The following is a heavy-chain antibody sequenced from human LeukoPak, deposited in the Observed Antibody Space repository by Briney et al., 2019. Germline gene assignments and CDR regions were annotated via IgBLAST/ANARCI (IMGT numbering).Heavy chain of an antibody. D-gene: IGHD2-2*01. J-gene: IGHJ5*02. CDR3: ARASRGIVVVPAQFDP. Sequence: KPSETLSLTCAVPGYSISSGYYWGWIRQPPGKGLEWIGSIYHSGSTYYNPSLKSRVTISVDTSKNQFSLKLSSVTAADTAVYYCARASRGIVVVPAQFDPWGQGTLVTVSS. CDR2: IYHSGST. CDR1: GYSISSGYY. V-gene: IGHV4-38-2*01.